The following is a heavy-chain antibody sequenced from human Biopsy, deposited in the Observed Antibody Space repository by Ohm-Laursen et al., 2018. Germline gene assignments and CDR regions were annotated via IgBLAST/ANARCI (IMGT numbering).Heavy chain of an antibody. CDR2: IFYRGST. V-gene: IGHV4-39*01. Sequence: SETLSLTCTVPGGPISNNNYYWGWIRQPPGKGLEWIGSIFYRGSTHYKPSLKSRVNISVDTSKNQFSLKLNSLTAADTAVYYCARWTPEYDSSRYYLDAFDIWGQGTKVTVSS. J-gene: IGHJ3*02. CDR1: GGPISNNNYY. CDR3: ARWTPEYDSSRYYLDAFDI. D-gene: IGHD3-22*01.